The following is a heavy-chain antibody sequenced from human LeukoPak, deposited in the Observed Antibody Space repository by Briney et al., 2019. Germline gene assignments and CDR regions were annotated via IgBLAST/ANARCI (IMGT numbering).Heavy chain of an antibody. D-gene: IGHD2-2*01. J-gene: IGHJ4*02. CDR3: ARVGCSSTSCYDY. CDR1: GGTFSSYA. V-gene: IGHV1-69*04. Sequence: ASVKVSCKASGGTFSSYAISWVRQAPGQGLEWMGRIIPILGIANYAQKFQGRVTITADKSTSTAYMELSSLRSEDTAVYYCARVGCSSTSCYDYWGQGTLVTVSS. CDR2: IIPILGIA.